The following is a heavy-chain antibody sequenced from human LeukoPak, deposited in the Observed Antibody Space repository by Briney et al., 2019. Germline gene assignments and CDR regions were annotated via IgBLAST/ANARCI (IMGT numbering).Heavy chain of an antibody. CDR1: GCTFSCYS. CDR2: ISSSSSYI. Sequence: TGGCVRLSCAASGCTFSCYSMSLVRQAPGKGLEWVSSISSSSSYIYYADSVKGRFIISRDNAKNSLYLQMNSLRAEDTAVYYCAREVGALDYWGQGTLVSVSS. V-gene: IGHV3-21*01. J-gene: IGHJ4*02. D-gene: IGHD1-26*01. CDR3: AREVGALDY.